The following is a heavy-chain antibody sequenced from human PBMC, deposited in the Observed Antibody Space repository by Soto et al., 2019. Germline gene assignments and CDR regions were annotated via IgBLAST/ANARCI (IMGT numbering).Heavy chain of an antibody. V-gene: IGHV1-69*08. CDR2: IIPILGIA. CDR3: AREMGMGYSSGWYYFDY. Sequence: QVQLVQSGAEVKKPGSSVKVSCKASGGTFSSYTISWVRQAPGQGLEWMGRIIPILGIANYAQKFQGRVTITADKSTSTAYMELSSLRSEDTAVYYCAREMGMGYSSGWYYFDYWGQGPLVTVSS. D-gene: IGHD6-19*01. J-gene: IGHJ4*02. CDR1: GGTFSSYT.